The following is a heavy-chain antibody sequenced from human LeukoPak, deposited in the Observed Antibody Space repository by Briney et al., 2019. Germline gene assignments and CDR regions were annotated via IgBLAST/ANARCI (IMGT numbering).Heavy chain of an antibody. CDR2: IGSSSSTI. D-gene: IGHD2-15*01. J-gene: IGHJ6*02. CDR1: GFTFSSYS. V-gene: IGHV3-48*01. CDR3: ARDQVAVPRLIVVVVAATPDYYYGMDV. Sequence: GGSLRLSCAAPGFTFSSYSMNWVRQAPGKGLEWVSYIGSSSSTIYYADSVKGRFTISRDNAKNSLYLQMNSLRAEDTAVYYCARDQVAVPRLIVVVVAATPDYYYGMDVWGQGTTVTVSS.